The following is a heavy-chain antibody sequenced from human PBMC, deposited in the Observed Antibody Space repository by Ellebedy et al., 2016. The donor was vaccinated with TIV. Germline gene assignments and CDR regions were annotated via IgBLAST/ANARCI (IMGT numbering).Heavy chain of an antibody. D-gene: IGHD3-22*01. Sequence: ASVKVSCKASGYTFIVYYLHWVRQAPGQGLEWMGWINPNSGGTNYAQKFQGRVTMTRDTSISTAYMELSRLRSDDTAVYYCARSTMIVVALFDYWGQGTLVTVSS. CDR1: GYTFIVYY. J-gene: IGHJ4*02. CDR2: INPNSGGT. CDR3: ARSTMIVVALFDY. V-gene: IGHV1-2*02.